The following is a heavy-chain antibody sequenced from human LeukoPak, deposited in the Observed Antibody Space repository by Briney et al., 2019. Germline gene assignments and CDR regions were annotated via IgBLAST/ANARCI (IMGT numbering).Heavy chain of an antibody. J-gene: IGHJ6*04. CDR2: ISRSSTTI. V-gene: IGHV3-48*01. Sequence: GGSLRLSCAASGFTFSTYSMNWVRQAPGKGLEWVSDISRSSTTIYYADSVKGRFTISRDNAKNSLYLQMNSLRAEDTAVYYGVELGITMIGGVWGKGTTVTISS. D-gene: IGHD3-10*02. CDR3: VELGITMIGGV. CDR1: GFTFSTYS.